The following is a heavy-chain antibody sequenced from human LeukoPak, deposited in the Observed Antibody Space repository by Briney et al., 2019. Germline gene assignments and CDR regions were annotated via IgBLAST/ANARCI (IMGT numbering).Heavy chain of an antibody. J-gene: IGHJ6*02. CDR3: AKYLSPAGYYYGMDV. D-gene: IGHD6-13*01. CDR2: ISGSGGST. Sequence: PGGSLRLSCAASGFTFSSYAMSWVRQAPGKGLEWVSAISGSGGSTYYADSVKGRFTISRDNSKNTLYLQMNSLRAEDTAVYYCAKYLSPAGYYYGMDVWGQGTTVTVSS. CDR1: GFTFSSYA. V-gene: IGHV3-23*01.